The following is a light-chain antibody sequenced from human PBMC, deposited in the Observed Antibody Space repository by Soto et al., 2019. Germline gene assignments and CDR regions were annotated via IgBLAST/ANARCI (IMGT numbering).Light chain of an antibody. CDR2: DAT. Sequence: EIVLTQSPATLSLSPGERATLSCRASQSVSSYLAWYQQKPGQAPRLLIYDATNRATGIPARFSGSGSGTVFTRTISRLEPGDCAVYYCQQRSNWSWALGQGTKVDIK. J-gene: IGKJ1*01. CDR3: QQRSNWSWA. CDR1: QSVSSY. V-gene: IGKV3-11*01.